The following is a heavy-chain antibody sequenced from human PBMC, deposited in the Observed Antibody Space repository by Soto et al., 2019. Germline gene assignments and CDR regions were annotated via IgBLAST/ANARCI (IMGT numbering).Heavy chain of an antibody. CDR3: ARAGWELRSDDAFDI. V-gene: IGHV3-66*01. CDR2: IYSGGST. J-gene: IGHJ3*02. Sequence: EVQLVESGGGLVQPGGSLRLSCAASGFTVSSNYMSWVRQAPGKGLEWVSVIYSGGSTYYADSVKGRFTISRDNSKNTLYLQMNSLRAEDTAVYYCARAGWELRSDDAFDIWGQGTMVTVSS. CDR1: GFTVSSNY. D-gene: IGHD1-26*01.